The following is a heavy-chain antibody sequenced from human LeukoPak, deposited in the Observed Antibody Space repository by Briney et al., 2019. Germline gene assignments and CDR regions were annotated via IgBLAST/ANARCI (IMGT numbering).Heavy chain of an antibody. CDR1: GFTFSSYS. D-gene: IGHD3-22*01. CDR3: ARVRYDGSGYYSIYDY. J-gene: IGHJ4*02. CDR2: ITRSSIYI. Sequence: GGSPRLSCAASGFTFSSYSMNWVRQAPGKGLEWVSSITRSSIYIYYADSVKGRFTISRDNAKNSLYLQMNSLRAEDTAVYYCARVRYDGSGYYSIYDYWGQGTLVTVSS. V-gene: IGHV3-21*01.